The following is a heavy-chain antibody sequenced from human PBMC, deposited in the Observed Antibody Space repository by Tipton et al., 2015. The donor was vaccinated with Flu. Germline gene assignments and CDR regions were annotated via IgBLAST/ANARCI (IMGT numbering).Heavy chain of an antibody. Sequence: SLRLSCAASGFTFRDYYMSWIRQAPGKGLEWVSYISSSGSTIYYADSVKGRFTISRDNAKNSLYLQMNSLRAEDTAVYYCARGRRGFIGYDSSGSSYFDDWGQGTLVTVSS. J-gene: IGHJ4*02. D-gene: IGHD3-22*01. CDR2: ISSSGSTI. CDR3: ARGRRGFIGYDSSGSSYFDD. CDR1: GFTFRDYY. V-gene: IGHV3-11*01.